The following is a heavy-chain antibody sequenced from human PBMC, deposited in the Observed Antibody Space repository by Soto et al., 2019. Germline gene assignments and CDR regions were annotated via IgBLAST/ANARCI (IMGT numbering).Heavy chain of an antibody. CDR2: IYYSGST. J-gene: IGHJ3*02. CDR3: ARDLAGYDFWSGDYTGDAFDI. CDR1: GGSISRYY. V-gene: IGHV4-59*01. Sequence: SETLSLTCTVSGGSISRYYWSWIRQPPGKGLEWIGYIYYSGSTNYNPSLKSRVTISVDTSKNQFSLKLSSVTAADTAVYYCARDLAGYDFWSGDYTGDAFDIWGQGTMVTVSS. D-gene: IGHD3-3*01.